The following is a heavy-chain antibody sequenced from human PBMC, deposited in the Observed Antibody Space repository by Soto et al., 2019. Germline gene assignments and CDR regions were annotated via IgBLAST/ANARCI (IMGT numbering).Heavy chain of an antibody. CDR1: GGSISSYY. V-gene: IGHV4-59*01. J-gene: IGHJ4*02. D-gene: IGHD6-13*01. Sequence: SETLSLTCTVSGGSISSYYWSWIRQHPGKGLEWIGYIYYSGSTNYNPSLKSRVTISVDTSKNQFSLKLSSVTAADTAVYYCASESLHSSSWYYFDDWGQGTLVTVSS. CDR2: IYYSGST. CDR3: ASESLHSSSWYYFDD.